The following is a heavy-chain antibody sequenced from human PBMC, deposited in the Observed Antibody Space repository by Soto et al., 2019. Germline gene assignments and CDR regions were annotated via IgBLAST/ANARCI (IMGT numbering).Heavy chain of an antibody. J-gene: IGHJ4*02. CDR2: IFYSGST. V-gene: IGHV4-59*01. Sequence: PSETLSLTCTVSGGSISSYYWSWIRQPPGKGLEWIGYIFYSGSTNYNPSLKSRVTISVDTSKNQFSLKLSSVTAADTAVYFCARRWGTTFDFLGQGNLVTGS. D-gene: IGHD7-27*01. CDR3: ARRWGTTFDF. CDR1: GGSISSYY.